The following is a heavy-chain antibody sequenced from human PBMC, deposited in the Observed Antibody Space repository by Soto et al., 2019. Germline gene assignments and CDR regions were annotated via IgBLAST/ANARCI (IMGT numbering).Heavy chain of an antibody. CDR3: ARDWAGTYFDY. CDR2: ISYDGSNK. V-gene: IGHV3-30-3*01. J-gene: IGHJ4*02. Sequence: SCKASGGTFSSYAMHWVCQAPGKGLEWVAVISYDGSNKYYADSVKGRFTISRDNSKNTLYLQMNSLRAEDTAVYYCARDWAGTYFDYWGQGTLVTVSS. D-gene: IGHD6-19*01. CDR1: GGTFSSYA.